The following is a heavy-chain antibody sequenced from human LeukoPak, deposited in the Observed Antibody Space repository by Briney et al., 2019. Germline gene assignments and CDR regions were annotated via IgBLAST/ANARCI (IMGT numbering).Heavy chain of an antibody. CDR1: GFTFSSYA. V-gene: IGHV3-23*01. J-gene: IGHJ4*02. CDR3: AKDFVGAPTLDY. Sequence: PGGSLRLSCAASGFTFSSYAMSWVRQAPGKGLEWVSAISGSGGSTYYADSVKGRFTISRDNSKNTLYLQMNSLRAEDAAVYYCAKDFVGAPTLDYWGQGTLVTVSS. D-gene: IGHD1-26*01. CDR2: ISGSGGST.